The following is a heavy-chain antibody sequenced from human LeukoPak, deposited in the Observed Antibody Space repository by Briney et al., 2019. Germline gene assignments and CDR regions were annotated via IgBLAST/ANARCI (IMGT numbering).Heavy chain of an antibody. J-gene: IGHJ4*02. Sequence: SETLSLTCSVSGASTTSYYWNWIRQAPGKGLEWIGYIYSDGTTSYSPSLRSRVTISIDTSRNQFSLKLSSVTAADAAVYYCARDTRSYDTSGYYCFDYWGQGALVTVSS. CDR2: IYSDGTT. CDR3: ARDTRSYDTSGYYCFDY. CDR1: GASTTSYY. D-gene: IGHD3-22*01. V-gene: IGHV4-59*01.